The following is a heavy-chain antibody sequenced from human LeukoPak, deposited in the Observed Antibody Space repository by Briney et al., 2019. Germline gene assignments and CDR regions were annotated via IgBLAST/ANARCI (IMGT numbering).Heavy chain of an antibody. J-gene: IGHJ4*02. V-gene: IGHV3-74*01. CDR1: GFTFSSYW. CDR2: INTDGSTT. Sequence: TGGSLRLSCAASGFTFSSYWMHWVRQAPGKGLVWVSRINTDGSTTIYADSVKGRFTISRDNAKNTLYLQMNSLRAEDTAVYYCARTMRPILTGYYSLDYWGQGTLVTVSS. D-gene: IGHD3-9*01. CDR3: ARTMRPILTGYYSLDY.